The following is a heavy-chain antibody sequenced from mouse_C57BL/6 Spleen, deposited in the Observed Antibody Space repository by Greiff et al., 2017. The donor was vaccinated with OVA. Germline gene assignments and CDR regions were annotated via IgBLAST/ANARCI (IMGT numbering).Heavy chain of an antibody. CDR3: ARAYGNYETWFAY. D-gene: IGHD2-1*01. V-gene: IGHV1-52*01. CDR1: GYTFTSYW. J-gene: IGHJ3*01. Sequence: QVQLQQPGAELVRPGSSVKLSCKASGYTFTSYWMHWVKQRPIQGLEWIGNIDPSDSETHYNQKFKDKATLTVDKSSGTAYMQLSSLTSEDSAVYYCARAYGNYETWFAYWGKGTLVTVSA. CDR2: IDPSDSET.